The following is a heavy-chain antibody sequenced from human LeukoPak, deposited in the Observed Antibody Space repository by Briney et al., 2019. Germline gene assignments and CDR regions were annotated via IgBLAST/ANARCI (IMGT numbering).Heavy chain of an antibody. V-gene: IGHV4-4*07. D-gene: IGHD6-19*01. CDR2: IQSSGTT. Sequence: SETLSLTCSVSGGALRSDYWNWVRQPAGKGLEWIGRIQSSGTTNYNPSLKSRLTMSVDTSKNQFSLQLSSVTAADTAVYYCARDSGSGWYGQWGQGTLVTVSS. CDR1: GGALRSDY. CDR3: ARDSGSGWYGQ. J-gene: IGHJ4*02.